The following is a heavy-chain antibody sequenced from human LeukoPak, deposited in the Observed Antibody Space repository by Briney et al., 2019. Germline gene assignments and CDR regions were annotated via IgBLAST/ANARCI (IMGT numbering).Heavy chain of an antibody. CDR3: ARGGSSRRWFDP. V-gene: IGHV3-30*03. J-gene: IGHJ5*02. D-gene: IGHD6-13*01. Sequence: GGSLRLSCAASGFTFSSYGMHWVRQAPGKGLEWVAVISYDGSNKYYADSVKGRFTISRDNSKNTLYLQMNSLRAEDTAVYYCARGGSSRRWFDPWGQGTLVTVSS. CDR1: GFTFSSYG. CDR2: ISYDGSNK.